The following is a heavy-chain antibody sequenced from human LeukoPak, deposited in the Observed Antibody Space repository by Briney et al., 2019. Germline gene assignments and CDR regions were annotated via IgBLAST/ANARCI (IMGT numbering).Heavy chain of an antibody. CDR3: ARGTRLRLLWFGESKFDY. D-gene: IGHD3-10*01. CDR2: IYYSGST. Sequence: SETLSLTCTVSGGSISSSSYYWGWIRQPPGKGLEWIGSIYYSGSTYYNPSLKSRVTISVDTSKNQFSLKLSSVTAADTAVYYCARGTRLRLLWFGESKFDYWGQGTLVTVSS. CDR1: GGSISSSSYY. V-gene: IGHV4-39*07. J-gene: IGHJ4*02.